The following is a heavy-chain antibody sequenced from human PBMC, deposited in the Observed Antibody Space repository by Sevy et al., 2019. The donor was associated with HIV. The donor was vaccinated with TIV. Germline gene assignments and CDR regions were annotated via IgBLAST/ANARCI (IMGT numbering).Heavy chain of an antibody. CDR1: EFTFSKYS. Sequence: GGSLRLSCAASEFTFSKYSMSWVRQPPGKGLEWVSTLSFGCNEINYADSVKGRFTISRDNSKSSVYLQMNNLRPEDTAVYYCAREGCTKPHDYWGQGTLVTVSS. CDR2: LSFGCNEI. J-gene: IGHJ4*02. CDR3: AREGCTKPHDY. D-gene: IGHD2-8*01. V-gene: IGHV3-23*01.